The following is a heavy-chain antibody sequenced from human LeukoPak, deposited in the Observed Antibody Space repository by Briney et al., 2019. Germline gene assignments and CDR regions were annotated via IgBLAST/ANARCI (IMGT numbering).Heavy chain of an antibody. CDR1: GFTFDDYG. Sequence: GGSLRLSCAASGFTFDDYGMSWVRQAPGKGLEWVSGINWNGGSTDYADSVKGRFTISRDNAKNSLYLQMNSLRAEDTALYYCARDRTYYDFWSGYSLTSGFDYWGQGTLVTVSS. V-gene: IGHV3-20*04. CDR3: ARDRTYYDFWSGYSLTSGFDY. CDR2: INWNGGST. D-gene: IGHD3-3*01. J-gene: IGHJ4*02.